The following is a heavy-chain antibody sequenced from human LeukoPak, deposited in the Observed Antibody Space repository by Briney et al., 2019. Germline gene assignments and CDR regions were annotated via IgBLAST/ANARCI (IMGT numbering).Heavy chain of an antibody. Sequence: GGSLTLSCAASGFTFSSYSMNWVRQAPGKGLEWVSSISSSSSYIYYADSVKGRFTISRDNAKNSLYLQMNSLRAEDTAVYYCARESYDSSGRFDYWGQGTLVTVSS. CDR2: ISSSSSYI. V-gene: IGHV3-21*01. J-gene: IGHJ4*02. CDR1: GFTFSSYS. CDR3: ARESYDSSGRFDY. D-gene: IGHD3-22*01.